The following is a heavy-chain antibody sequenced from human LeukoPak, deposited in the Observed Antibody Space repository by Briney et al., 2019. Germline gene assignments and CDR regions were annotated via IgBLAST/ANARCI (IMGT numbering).Heavy chain of an antibody. Sequence: ASVKVSCKVSGYTLTELSMHWVRQTPGKGLEWMGGFDPEDGETIYAQKFQGRVTMTEDTSTDTAYMELSSLRSEDTAVYYCATERYSSGWYDYWGQGTLVTVSS. CDR2: FDPEDGET. CDR3: ATERYSSGWYDY. CDR1: GYTLTELS. J-gene: IGHJ4*02. D-gene: IGHD6-19*01. V-gene: IGHV1-24*01.